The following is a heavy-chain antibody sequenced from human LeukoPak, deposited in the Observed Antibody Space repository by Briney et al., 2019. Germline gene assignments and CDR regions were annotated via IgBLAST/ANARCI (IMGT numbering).Heavy chain of an antibody. CDR3: AGYSGSYLVLGTFDI. CDR2: INPNSGGT. V-gene: IGHV1-2*02. CDR1: GYTFTGYY. Sequence: ASVQVSCKASGYTFTGYYIHWVRQAPGQGLEWMGWINPNSGGTNYAQKFQGRVTMTRDTSISTAYMELSRLRSDDTAVYYCAGYSGSYLVLGTFDIWGQGTMVTVSS. D-gene: IGHD1-26*01. J-gene: IGHJ3*02.